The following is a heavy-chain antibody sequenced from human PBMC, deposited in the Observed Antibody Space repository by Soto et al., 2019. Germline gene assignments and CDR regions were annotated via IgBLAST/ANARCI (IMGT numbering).Heavy chain of an antibody. CDR2: IYYSGST. Sequence: SETLSLTCTVSCRSISSSSYYWGWSRQPPGKGLEWIGSIYYSGSTYYNPSLKSRVTISVDTSKNQFSLKLSSVTAADTAVYYCARHDGAVTWNYYYYYGMDVWGQGTTVTVSS. CDR3: ARHDGAVTWNYYYYYGMDV. D-gene: IGHD5-18*01. J-gene: IGHJ6*02. CDR1: CRSISSSSYY. V-gene: IGHV4-39*01.